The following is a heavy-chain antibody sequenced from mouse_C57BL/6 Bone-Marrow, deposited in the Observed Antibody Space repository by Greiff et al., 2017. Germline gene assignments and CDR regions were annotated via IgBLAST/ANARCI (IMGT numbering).Heavy chain of an antibody. D-gene: IGHD2-13*01. V-gene: IGHV1-81*01. Sequence: VQLQQSGAELAKPGASVKLSCKASGYTFTSYGISWVKQRPGQGLEWIGEIYPRSGNTYYNEKFKGKATLTADKSSSTAYMELRSLTSEDSAVYFCARSGNDDSWFAYWGKGTLVTVSA. CDR1: GYTFTSYG. CDR2: IYPRSGNT. CDR3: ARSGNDDSWFAY. J-gene: IGHJ3*01.